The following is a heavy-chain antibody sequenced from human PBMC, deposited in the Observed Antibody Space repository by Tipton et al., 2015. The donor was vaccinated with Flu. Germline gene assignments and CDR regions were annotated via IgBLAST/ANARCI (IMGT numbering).Heavy chain of an antibody. CDR1: GDSMSSYY. Sequence: TLSLTCTVSGDSMSSYYWGWIRQPPGKGLEWIGSIYFSGNTYYNPSLKSRVTISVDTSKNQFSLKVSSVTAADTAVYYCARDPGSRMFDPWGQGTLVTVSS. D-gene: IGHD6-13*01. CDR2: IYFSGNT. CDR3: ARDPGSRMFDP. V-gene: IGHV4-39*07. J-gene: IGHJ5*02.